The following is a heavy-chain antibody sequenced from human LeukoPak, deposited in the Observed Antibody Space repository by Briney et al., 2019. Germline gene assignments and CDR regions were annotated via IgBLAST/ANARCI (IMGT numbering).Heavy chain of an antibody. CDR2: IYSGGST. CDR1: GFTVSSNY. D-gene: IGHD3-10*01. V-gene: IGHV3-53*05. CDR3: TRARHYPYYFDY. Sequence: GGSLRLSCAASGFTVSSNYMSWVRQAPGKGLEWVSVIYSGGSTYYADSVKGRFTISRDNSNNTLYLQMNSLKPEDTAVYYCTRARHYPYYFDYWGQGALVTVSS. J-gene: IGHJ4*02.